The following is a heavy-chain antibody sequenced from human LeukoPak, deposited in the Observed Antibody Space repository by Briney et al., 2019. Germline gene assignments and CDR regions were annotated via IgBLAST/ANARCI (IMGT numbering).Heavy chain of an antibody. V-gene: IGHV3-23*01. CDR1: GFTFSSYV. D-gene: IGHD3-22*01. CDR2: ISGSGGST. CDR3: AREEDYYDSSAPCV. Sequence: GGSLRLSCAASGFTFSSYVMSWVRQAPGKGLGWVSAISGSGGSTYYADSVKGRFTISRDNSKNTLYLQMNSLRAEDTAMYYCAREEDYYDSSAPCVWGQGALVTVSS. J-gene: IGHJ4*02.